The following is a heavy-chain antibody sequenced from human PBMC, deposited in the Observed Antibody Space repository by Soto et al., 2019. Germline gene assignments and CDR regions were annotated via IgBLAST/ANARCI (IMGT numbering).Heavy chain of an antibody. CDR2: ASIGGST. J-gene: IGHJ4*02. V-gene: IGHV3-23*01. CDR3: AKRRGAGGHFDY. D-gene: IGHD2-15*01. Sequence: DVQLLESGGGLVQPAGSLRLSCAASGFTFSSYAMGWVRQGPGKGLEWVAVASIGGSTHYADSVRGRFTISRDNSKNTLSLQMNSLTAEDTAVYFCAKRRGAGGHFDYWGQGALVTVSS. CDR1: GFTFSSYA.